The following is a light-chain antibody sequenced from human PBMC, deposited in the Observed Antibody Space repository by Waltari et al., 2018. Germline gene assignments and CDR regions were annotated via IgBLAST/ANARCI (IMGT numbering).Light chain of an antibody. CDR3: SSWDDTLSAAV. V-gene: IGLV1-44*01. CDR1: NSNIRSNT. J-gene: IGLJ3*02. Sequence: QSDLTQPPSASGTPGQRVTISCSGSNSNIRSNTVNWYRQLPGTAPKLLIYGDSQRPSGVPDRISGSKSCTSASLAISGLQSDDEADYYCSSWDDTLSAAVFGGGTKLTVL. CDR2: GDS.